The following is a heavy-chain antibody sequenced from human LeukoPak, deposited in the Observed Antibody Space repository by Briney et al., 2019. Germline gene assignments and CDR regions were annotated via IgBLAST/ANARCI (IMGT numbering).Heavy chain of an antibody. V-gene: IGHV1-69*04. CDR1: GGTFSSYA. Sequence: ASVKVSCKASGGTFSSYAISWVRQAPGQGLEWMGRIIPILGIANYAQKFEGRVTITADKSTSTAYMELSSLRSEDTAVYYCARVGLTMVRGVIIPGNPYIFDYWGQGTLVTVSS. J-gene: IGHJ4*02. CDR3: ARVGLTMVRGVIIPGNPYIFDY. CDR2: IIPILGIA. D-gene: IGHD3-10*01.